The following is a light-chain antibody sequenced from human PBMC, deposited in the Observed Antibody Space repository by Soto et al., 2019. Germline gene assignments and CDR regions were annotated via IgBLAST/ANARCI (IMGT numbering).Light chain of an antibody. Sequence: NFMLTQPHSVSESPGKTVTISCTRSGGSIATNFVQWFRQRPGSAPTTVIYEDDQRPSGVPDRFSGSIDSPSNSASLTISGLMTEDEADYYCQSYATDKPWVFGGGTKLTVL. CDR1: GGSIATNF. V-gene: IGLV6-57*03. CDR2: EDD. J-gene: IGLJ3*02. CDR3: QSYATDKPWV.